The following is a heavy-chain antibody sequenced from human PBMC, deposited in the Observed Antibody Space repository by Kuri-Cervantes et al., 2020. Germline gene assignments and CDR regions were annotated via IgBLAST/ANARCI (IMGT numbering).Heavy chain of an antibody. J-gene: IGHJ4*01. Sequence: GESLKISCTASGCNVGNNYMTWVRQAPGKGLEGVSVMYPGGTTYYADSVKDRFITSRHTSKNTLSLQMDSLRIEDTAVYYCARGEIYKGGLDDWGHGTLVTVSS. CDR3: ARGEIYKGGLDD. D-gene: IGHD1-1*01. CDR2: MYPGGTT. CDR1: GCNVGNNY. V-gene: IGHV3-53*04.